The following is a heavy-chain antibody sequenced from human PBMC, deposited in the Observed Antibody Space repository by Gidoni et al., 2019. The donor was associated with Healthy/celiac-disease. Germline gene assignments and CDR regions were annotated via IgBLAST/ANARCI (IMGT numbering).Heavy chain of an antibody. CDR3: AGEDYGDLYFDY. CDR1: GFTFSSYG. J-gene: IGHJ4*02. CDR2: IWYDGSNK. V-gene: IGHV3-33*01. Sequence: QVQLVESGGGVVQPGRSLRLSCAAPGFTFSSYGMHWVRQAPGKGLEWVAVIWYDGSNKYYADSVKGRFTISRDNSKNTLYLQMNSLRAEDTAVYYCAGEDYGDLYFDYWGQGTLVTVSS. D-gene: IGHD4-17*01.